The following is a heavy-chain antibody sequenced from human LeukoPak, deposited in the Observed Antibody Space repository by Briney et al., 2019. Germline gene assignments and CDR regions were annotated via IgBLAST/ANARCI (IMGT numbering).Heavy chain of an antibody. CDR1: GESFSGYY. V-gene: IGHV4-34*01. Sequence: SETLSLTCAVYGESFSGYYWSWIRQPPGKGLEWIGEINHSGSTNYNPSLKSRVTISVDTSKNQFSLKLSSVTAADTAVYYCARRKWERYGYGIDYWGQGTLVTVSS. J-gene: IGHJ4*02. CDR3: ARRKWERYGYGIDY. CDR2: INHSGST. D-gene: IGHD1-26*01.